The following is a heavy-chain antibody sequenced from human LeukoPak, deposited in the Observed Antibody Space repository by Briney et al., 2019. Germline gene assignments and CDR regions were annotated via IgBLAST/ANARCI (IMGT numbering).Heavy chain of an antibody. CDR2: IYYRVTF. Sequence: SETLSLTCTVSGDSISTYYWSWIRQPPGQGLEWIGYIYYRVTFDYNPSLKRRVTMSVDKSTRQISLNFSSVTAAHTAVHYCVRAVGGDGSGSLWGPGTLVTVSS. J-gene: IGHJ4*02. CDR1: GDSISTYY. CDR3: VRAVGGDGSGSL. V-gene: IGHV4-59*01. D-gene: IGHD3-10*01.